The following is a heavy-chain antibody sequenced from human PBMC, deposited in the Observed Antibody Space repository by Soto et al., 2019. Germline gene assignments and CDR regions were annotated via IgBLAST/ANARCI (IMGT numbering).Heavy chain of an antibody. Sequence: EVQLLESGGGLVQPGGSLRLSCAASGFTFSSYAMSWVRQAPGKGLEWVSAISGSGGSTYYADSVKGRFIISRDNSKNTLYLQMNSLRAEDTAVYYCAKVGKVVVIKGANFDYWGQGTLVTVSS. CDR1: GFTFSSYA. CDR3: AKVGKVVVIKGANFDY. J-gene: IGHJ4*02. D-gene: IGHD3-22*01. V-gene: IGHV3-23*01. CDR2: ISGSGGST.